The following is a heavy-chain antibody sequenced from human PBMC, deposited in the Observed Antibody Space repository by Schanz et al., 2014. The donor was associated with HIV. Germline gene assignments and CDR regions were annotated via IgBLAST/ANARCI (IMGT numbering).Heavy chain of an antibody. D-gene: IGHD3-10*01. V-gene: IGHV1-18*01. J-gene: IGHJ3*02. CDR2: ISTYKGNT. CDR1: GYTFSTYG. CDR3: ARVRGVIITDDAFDI. Sequence: QVQLVQSGAEVEKPGASVKVSCKASGYTFSTYGISWVRQAPGQGLEWMGWISTYKGNTNYAQKLQGRVTMTTDTSTSTAYMELRSLRSDDTAVYYCARVRGVIITDDAFDIWGQGTMVTVSS.